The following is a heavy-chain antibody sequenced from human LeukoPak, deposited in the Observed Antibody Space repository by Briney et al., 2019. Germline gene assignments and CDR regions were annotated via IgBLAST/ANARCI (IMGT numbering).Heavy chain of an antibody. D-gene: IGHD3-22*01. CDR2: ISYDGSNK. CDR3: ATGYDSSGEGDY. J-gene: IGHJ4*02. CDR1: GFTFSSYA. V-gene: IGHV3-30-3*01. Sequence: PGRSLRLSCAASGFTFSSYAMHWVRQAPGKGLEWVAVISYDGSNKYYADSVKGRFTISRDNSKNTLYLQMNSLRAEDTAVYYCATGYDSSGEGDYWGQGTLVTVSS.